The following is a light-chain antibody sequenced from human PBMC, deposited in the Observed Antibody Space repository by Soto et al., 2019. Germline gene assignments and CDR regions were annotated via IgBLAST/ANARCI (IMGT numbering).Light chain of an antibody. J-gene: IGKJ1*01. CDR3: QQYNDWTGT. CDR1: QSVSGN. Sequence: EIIITQSPATLSVSPGERVTLSCRASQSVSGNLAWYQHKPGQAPRLLISGASAREPGFPARFSGSGAGTEFTLTISSLHSEDFEVYYCQQYNDWTGTFGQGTKVDIK. V-gene: IGKV3-15*01. CDR2: GAS.